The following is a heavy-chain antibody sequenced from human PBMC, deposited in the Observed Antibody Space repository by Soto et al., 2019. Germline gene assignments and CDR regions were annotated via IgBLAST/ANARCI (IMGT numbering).Heavy chain of an antibody. J-gene: IGHJ4*02. CDR2: XPSDGRDV. CDR3: TRDDSGLGIDY. CDR1: GFNFRDFW. Sequence: GESLKISCEXSGFNFRDFWKHWVRQPPGKGPEWVSXXPSDGRDVSYSDSVRGRFTISRDDARNTLYLQMSDLRVEDTAIYYCTRDDSGLGIDYWGQGTQVTVSS. V-gene: IGHV3-74*01. D-gene: IGHD1-26*01.